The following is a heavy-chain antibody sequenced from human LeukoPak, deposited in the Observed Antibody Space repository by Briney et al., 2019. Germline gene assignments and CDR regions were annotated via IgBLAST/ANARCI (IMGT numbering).Heavy chain of an antibody. J-gene: IGHJ4*02. Sequence: TGGSLRLSCAASGFTFSFYSMNWVRQAPGKGLEWVSYISSSGSPIYYADSVKGRFTISRDNAKNSLYLHMNSLRAEDTAVYYCTRLSGTVTTHSDHWGQGTLVSVSS. CDR2: ISSSGSPI. V-gene: IGHV3-48*01. CDR3: TRLSGTVTTHSDH. CDR1: GFTFSFYS. D-gene: IGHD4-17*01.